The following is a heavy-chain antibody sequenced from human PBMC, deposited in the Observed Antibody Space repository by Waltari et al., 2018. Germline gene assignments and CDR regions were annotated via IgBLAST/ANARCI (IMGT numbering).Heavy chain of an antibody. D-gene: IGHD3-10*02. J-gene: IGHJ5*02. CDR3: VAPSYVFSFGP. CDR2: IKFDGSDK. Sequence: EVQLVESGGGLVQPGGSLRLSCAASGFTFSNHWMKWVRQAPGKGLEWVADIKFDGSDKYYVDSVKGRFTVSRDNTKNSVYLQMNSLRAEDTAMYYCVAPSYVFSFGPWGQGTLVSVSS. V-gene: IGHV3-7*01. CDR1: GFTFSNHW.